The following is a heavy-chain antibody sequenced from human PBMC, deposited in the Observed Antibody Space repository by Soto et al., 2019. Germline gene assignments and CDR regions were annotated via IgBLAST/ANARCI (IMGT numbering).Heavy chain of an antibody. V-gene: IGHV4-34*01. Sequence: SQTLSLTCAVYGGSFSGYYWSWIRQPPGKGLEWIGEINHSGSTNYNPSLKSRVTISVDTSKNQFSLKLSSVTAADTAVYYCARGLRWIFGVSTRGTFDYWGQGTLVTVSS. CDR1: GGSFSGYY. J-gene: IGHJ4*02. CDR2: INHSGST. CDR3: ARGLRWIFGVSTRGTFDY. D-gene: IGHD3-3*01.